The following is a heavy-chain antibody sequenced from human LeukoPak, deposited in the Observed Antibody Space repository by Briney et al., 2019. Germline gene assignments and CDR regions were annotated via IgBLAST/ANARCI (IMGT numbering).Heavy chain of an antibody. Sequence: GGSLRLSCAASGFTFSSYWMRWVRQAPGKGLVWVSRLNSDGSSTDYADFMKGRCTISRDNAKNTLYLKMNSLRAEDRAVYYSTFSSVGDHKGFNPWDIWGQGTMVTVSS. CDR2: LNSDGSST. D-gene: IGHD4-17*01. V-gene: IGHV3-74*01. CDR3: TFSSVGDHKGFNPWDI. CDR1: GFTFSSYW. J-gene: IGHJ3*02.